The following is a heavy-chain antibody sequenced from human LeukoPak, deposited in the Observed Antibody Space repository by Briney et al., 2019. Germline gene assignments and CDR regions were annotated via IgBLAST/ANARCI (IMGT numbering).Heavy chain of an antibody. Sequence: GGSLRLSCAASGFTFSSYAMHWVRQAPGKGLEWVAVISYDGSNKYYADSVKGRFTISRDNSKNTLYLQMNSLRAEDTAVYYCAREGYNWNDDSPVYWGQGTLVTVPS. CDR3: AREGYNWNDDSPVY. CDR2: ISYDGSNK. CDR1: GFTFSSYA. D-gene: IGHD1-20*01. J-gene: IGHJ4*02. V-gene: IGHV3-30*01.